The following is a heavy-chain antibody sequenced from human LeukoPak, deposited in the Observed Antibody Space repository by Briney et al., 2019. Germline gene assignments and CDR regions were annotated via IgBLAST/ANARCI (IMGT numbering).Heavy chain of an antibody. CDR2: ISAYNGNT. D-gene: IGHD3-22*01. Sequence: GASVKVSCKASGYTFTSYGISWVRQPPGQGLEWMGWISAYNGNTNYAQKLQGRVTMTTDTSTSTAYMELRSLRSDDTAVYYCARGYYYDSSGSAPWGYWGQGTLVIVSS. CDR1: GYTFTSYG. J-gene: IGHJ4*02. CDR3: ARGYYYDSSGSAPWGY. V-gene: IGHV1-18*01.